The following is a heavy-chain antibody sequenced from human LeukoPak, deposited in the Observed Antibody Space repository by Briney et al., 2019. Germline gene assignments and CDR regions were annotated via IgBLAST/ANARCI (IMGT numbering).Heavy chain of an antibody. CDR1: GGSFSGNY. Sequence: SETLSLTCAVYGGSFSGNYWSWIRQPPGKGLEWIGEIHHSGSTNYNPSLKSRVTISVDTSKNQFSLKLSSVTAADTAVYYCARATMTKGNKGNWFDPWGQGTLVTVSS. V-gene: IGHV4-34*09. J-gene: IGHJ5*02. CDR2: IHHSGST. CDR3: ARATMTKGNKGNWFDP. D-gene: IGHD4-17*01.